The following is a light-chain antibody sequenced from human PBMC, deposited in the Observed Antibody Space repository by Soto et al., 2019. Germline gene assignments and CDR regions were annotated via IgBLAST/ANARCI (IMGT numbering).Light chain of an antibody. V-gene: IGKV3-20*01. CDR2: AAS. CDR3: QQYGSSSGT. CDR1: QSISSSY. J-gene: IGKJ1*01. Sequence: EIVLTQSPGTLSLSPGERATLSCRASQSISSSYLAWYQQIPGQAPRLLIYAASSRATGIPDRFSGSGSGTDFTLTINRLEPEDFAVYYCQQYGSSSGTFGQGTKVEIK.